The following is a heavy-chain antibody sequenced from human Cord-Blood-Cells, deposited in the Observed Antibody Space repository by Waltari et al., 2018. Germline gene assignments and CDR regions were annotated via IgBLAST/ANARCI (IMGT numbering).Heavy chain of an antibody. Sequence: QVQLQQWGAGLLQPSATLSFTCAVYGGSFSGYYGSWIRQPPGKGVEWVGEINHSGSTNYHPSLKSRVTISVDTSKNQFSLKLSSVTAADTAVYYCARNIVVVPAAMWGDYYYYGMDVWGQGTTVTVSS. V-gene: IGHV4-34*01. CDR1: GGSFSGYY. CDR2: INHSGST. J-gene: IGHJ6*02. D-gene: IGHD2-2*01. CDR3: ARNIVVVPAAMWGDYYYYGMDV.